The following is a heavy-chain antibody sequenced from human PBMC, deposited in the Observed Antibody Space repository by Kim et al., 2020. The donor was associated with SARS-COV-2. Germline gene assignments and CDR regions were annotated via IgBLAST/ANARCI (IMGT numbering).Heavy chain of an antibody. CDR1: GYTFTSYE. CDR2: MNTNSGDT. V-gene: IGHV1-8*01. Sequence: ASVKVSCKASGYTFTSYEINWVRQATGQGLEWMGWMNTNSGDTGYIQNFQGRVTMTRDTSIGTAYMELSSLRSDDTAVYYCTRGSMRASPQFDCWGQGTLVTVSS. J-gene: IGHJ4*02. D-gene: IGHD3-22*01. CDR3: TRGSMRASPQFDC.